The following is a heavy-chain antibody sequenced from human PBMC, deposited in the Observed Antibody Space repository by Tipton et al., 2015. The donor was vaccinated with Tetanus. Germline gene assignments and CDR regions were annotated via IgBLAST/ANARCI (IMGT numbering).Heavy chain of an antibody. Sequence: SLRLSCAASGFTFSSYAMHWVRQAPGKGLEWVAVISYDGSNKYYADSVKGRFTISRDNSKNTLYLQMNSLRAEDTAVYYCARDLGSGSGYYYGMDAWGQGTTVTVSS. V-gene: IGHV3-30*04. D-gene: IGHD3-10*01. CDR3: ARDLGSGSGYYYGMDA. CDR1: GFTFSSYA. CDR2: ISYDGSNK. J-gene: IGHJ6*02.